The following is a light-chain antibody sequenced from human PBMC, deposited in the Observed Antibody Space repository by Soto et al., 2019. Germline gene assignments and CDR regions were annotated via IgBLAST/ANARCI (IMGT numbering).Light chain of an antibody. CDR2: EAS. V-gene: IGLV2-23*01. CDR1: SSDVGSYNL. Sequence: QSALTQPASVSGSPGQSITISCVGTSSDVGSYNLVSWYPQHPGKAPKLMIYEASRRPSGVSNRFSGSKSGNTASLTISGFQAEDEADYYCCLYAASSTVVFGGGTKLTVL. J-gene: IGLJ2*01. CDR3: CLYAASSTVV.